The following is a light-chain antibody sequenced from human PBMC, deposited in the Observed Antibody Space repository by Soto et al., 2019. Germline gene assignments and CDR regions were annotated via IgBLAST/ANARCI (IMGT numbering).Light chain of an antibody. CDR1: QSISSW. CDR2: DAS. CDR3: QQYNSYSEYT. J-gene: IGKJ2*01. Sequence: DIQMTQSPSTLSASVGDRVTITCRASQSISSWLAWYQQKPVKAPKLLIYDASSLESGVPSRFSGSGSGTEFTLTISSLQPDDFATYYCQQYNSYSEYTFGQGTKLEIK. V-gene: IGKV1-5*01.